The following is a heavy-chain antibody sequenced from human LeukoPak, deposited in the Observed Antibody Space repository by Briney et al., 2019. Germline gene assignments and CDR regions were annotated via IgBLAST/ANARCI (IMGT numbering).Heavy chain of an antibody. V-gene: IGHV3-30*18. Sequence: GRSLRLSCAASGFSFSDYGMHWVRQAPVKGLEWVALISYDGGHKYYRDSVKGRFTISRNNSNNTLFLQMNDLRAEDTAVYYCAKERDAKGYFDYWGQGTLVTVSS. J-gene: IGHJ4*02. CDR3: AKERDAKGYFDY. CDR2: ISYDGGHK. CDR1: GFSFSDYG.